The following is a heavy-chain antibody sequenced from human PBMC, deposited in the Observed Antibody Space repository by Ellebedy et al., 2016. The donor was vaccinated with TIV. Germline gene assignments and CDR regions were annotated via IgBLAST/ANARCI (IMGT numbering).Heavy chain of an antibody. V-gene: IGHV3-53*01. J-gene: IGHJ4*02. CDR3: AVVDFC. Sequence: PGGSLRLSCAASGFTFSSYSMNWVRQAPGKGLDWVSVIFTSDITSYADSVRGRFTISRDTYKNTVSLQMNSLRVEDTAIYYCAVVDFCWGQGTLVTVSS. D-gene: IGHD2-15*01. CDR1: GFTFSSYS. CDR2: IFTSDIT.